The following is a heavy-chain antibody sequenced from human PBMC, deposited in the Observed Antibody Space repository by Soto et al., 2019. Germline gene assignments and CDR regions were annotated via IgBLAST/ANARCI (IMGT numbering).Heavy chain of an antibody. CDR1: GFSFRTYD. CDR2: VSYDGGTR. J-gene: IGHJ4*02. CDR3: AREAYKYDLGALDF. D-gene: IGHD2-21*01. V-gene: IGHV3-30-3*01. Sequence: QVQLVESGGGVVQPGRSLRLSCVASGFSFRTYDMQWVRQAPGQGLEWVSVVSYDGGTRFYADSVRGRFTISRDNSKSTLYLDIHSRTIEDTAVYYCAREAYKYDLGALDFWGRGALVAVSS.